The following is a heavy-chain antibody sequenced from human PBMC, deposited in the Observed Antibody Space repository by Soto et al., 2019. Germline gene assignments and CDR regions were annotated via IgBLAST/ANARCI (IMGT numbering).Heavy chain of an antibody. V-gene: IGHV4-39*07. CDR3: ARGLITGSHYSGGWYYFDS. D-gene: IGHD6-19*01. J-gene: IGHJ4*02. CDR2: INNSGST. Sequence: SETLSLTCTVSGGSISSGGYYWGWIRQPPGKGQEWIGRINNSGSTYYNPSLKSRVTISVHTSNNQFSLELSSVTAADTAVYYCARGLITGSHYSGGWYYFDSWGQGTQVTVSS. CDR1: GGSISSGGYY.